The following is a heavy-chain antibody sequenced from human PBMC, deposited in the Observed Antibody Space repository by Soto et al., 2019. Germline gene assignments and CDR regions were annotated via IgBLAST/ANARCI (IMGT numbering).Heavy chain of an antibody. Sequence: QVQLVQSGAEVKKSGASVKISCKASGYSFTGYYIHWVRQAPGQGFEWMGEISPNSGGTKYAQKFQGRVTMTRDTSITTVYMGLSNLSPDDTAVYYCGKGRSGDVGVFYWGQGTLVTVYS. CDR3: GKGRSGDVGVFY. J-gene: IGHJ4*02. D-gene: IGHD1-26*01. CDR1: GYSFTGYY. V-gene: IGHV1-2*02. CDR2: ISPNSGGT.